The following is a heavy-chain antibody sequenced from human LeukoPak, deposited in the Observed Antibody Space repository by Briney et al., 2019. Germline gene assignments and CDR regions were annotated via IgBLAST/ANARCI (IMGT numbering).Heavy chain of an antibody. CDR1: GYTFTSYA. J-gene: IGHJ3*02. CDR3: ARATVGAFDI. Sequence: ASVKVSCKASGYTFTSYAMHWVRQAPGQRLEWMGWIDAGNGNTKYSRKFQGRVTITRDTSASTAYMELSSLRSEDTAVYYCARATVGAFDIWGQGTMVTVSS. CDR2: IDAGNGNT. D-gene: IGHD1-14*01. V-gene: IGHV1-3*01.